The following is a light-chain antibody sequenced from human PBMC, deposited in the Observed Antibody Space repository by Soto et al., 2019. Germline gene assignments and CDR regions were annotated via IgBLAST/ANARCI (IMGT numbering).Light chain of an antibody. CDR3: SSYTSSSTYV. J-gene: IGLJ1*01. CDR2: DVS. CDR1: TSDVGGYNY. Sequence: ALTQPASVSGSPGQSITISCTGTTSDVGGYNYVSWYQQHPGKAPKLMIYDVSNRPSGVSNRFSGSKSGNTASLTISGLQAEDEADYYCSSYTSSSTYVFGTGTKVTVL. V-gene: IGLV2-14*01.